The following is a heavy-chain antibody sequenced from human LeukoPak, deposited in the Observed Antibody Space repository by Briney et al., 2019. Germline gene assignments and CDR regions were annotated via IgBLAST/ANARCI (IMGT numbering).Heavy chain of an antibody. CDR3: AKDGPWLPIHYYYYGMDV. V-gene: IGHV3-66*01. CDR2: IYNGGNT. CDR1: GFTVSSNY. D-gene: IGHD5-12*01. Sequence: GGSLRLSCAASGFTVSSNYMNWVRQAPGKGLEWVSVIYNGGNTYYADSVKGRFTISRDNSKNTLYLQMNSLRAEDTAVYYCAKDGPWLPIHYYYYGMDVWGQGTTVTVSS. J-gene: IGHJ6*02.